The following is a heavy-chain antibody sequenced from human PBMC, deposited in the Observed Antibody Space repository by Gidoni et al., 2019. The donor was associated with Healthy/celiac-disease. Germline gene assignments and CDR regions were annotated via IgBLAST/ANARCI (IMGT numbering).Heavy chain of an antibody. J-gene: IGHJ4*02. CDR2: IWYDGSNK. Sequence: VQLVESGGGVVQPGRSRRLSCAASGFTFSSYGMHWVRQAPGKGMEWVAVIWYDGSNKYYADSVKGRFTIARDNSKNTLYLQMNSLRAEDTAVYYCARDPGIAAAGTGVDYWGQGTLVTVSS. D-gene: IGHD6-13*01. V-gene: IGHV3-33*01. CDR1: GFTFSSYG. CDR3: ARDPGIAAAGTGVDY.